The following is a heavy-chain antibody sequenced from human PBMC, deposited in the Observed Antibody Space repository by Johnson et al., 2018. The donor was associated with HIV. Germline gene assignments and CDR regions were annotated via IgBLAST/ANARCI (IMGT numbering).Heavy chain of an antibody. D-gene: IGHD3-22*01. CDR3: ARVDYDSSGYLGDAFDI. V-gene: IGHV3-20*04. Sequence: VQLVESGGGVVRPGGSLRLSCAASGFPFDDYGMSWVRQAPGKGLEWVSGINWNGGSTGYADSVKGRFTISRDTAKNSLYLQMNSLRAEDTALYYCARVDYDSSGYLGDAFDICGQGTMVTVSS. CDR1: GFPFDDYG. J-gene: IGHJ3*02. CDR2: INWNGGST.